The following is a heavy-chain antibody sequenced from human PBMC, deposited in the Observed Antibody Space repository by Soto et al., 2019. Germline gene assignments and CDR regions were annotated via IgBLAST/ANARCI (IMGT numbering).Heavy chain of an antibody. V-gene: IGHV3-9*01. CDR1: GFTFDSYA. CDR3: ARGYCSSTNCFLDN. CDR2: INWNGEKI. J-gene: IGHJ4*02. Sequence: EVQLVESGGGLVQPGRSLRLSCGASGFTFDSYAMHWVRQTPGKGLEWVSSINWNGEKIGYADSVEGRFTISRDNAKNSLYLQMNSLIPEDTALHYCARGYCSSTNCFLDNWGQGTLVTVSS. D-gene: IGHD2-2*01.